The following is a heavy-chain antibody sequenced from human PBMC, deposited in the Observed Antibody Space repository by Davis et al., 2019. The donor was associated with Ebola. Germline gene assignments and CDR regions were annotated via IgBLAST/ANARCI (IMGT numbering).Heavy chain of an antibody. D-gene: IGHD3-10*01. Sequence: ASVKVSCKASGYTFTAYYIHWVRQAPGQGLEWMGWINPNTGGTNYAQHFQGRATMTRDTSISTAYVQLSSLRSEDTAVFYCVRGMARGDFGLDVWGQGTTVRVSS. J-gene: IGHJ6*02. CDR1: GYTFTAYY. V-gene: IGHV1-2*02. CDR3: VRGMARGDFGLDV. CDR2: INPNTGGT.